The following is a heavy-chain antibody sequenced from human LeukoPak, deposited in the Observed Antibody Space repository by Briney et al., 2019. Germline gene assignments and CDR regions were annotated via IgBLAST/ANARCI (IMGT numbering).Heavy chain of an antibody. J-gene: IGHJ4*02. D-gene: IGHD5-12*01. Sequence: SVKVSCKASGGTFSSYAISWVRQAPGQGLEWMGGIIPIFGTANYAQKFQGRVTITTDESTGTAYMELSSLRSEDTAVYYCARASTDIVATTYFDYWGQGTLVTVSS. CDR1: GGTFSSYA. CDR2: IIPIFGTA. V-gene: IGHV1-69*05. CDR3: ARASTDIVATTYFDY.